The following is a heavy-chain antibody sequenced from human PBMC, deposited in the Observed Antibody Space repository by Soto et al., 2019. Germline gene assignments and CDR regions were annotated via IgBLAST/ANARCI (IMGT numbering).Heavy chain of an antibody. Sequence: QVQLVQSGAELKRPGASVRLSCKASGYIFTSFALHWVRQAPGQRPEWMGWIDAGNGDTKSSLKFQGRVYFTRDTLATTAYMDLSHLPSEDTAMYYCARRGRVAYCTADCLHALDVWGQGTMVTVSA. CDR1: GYIFTSFA. CDR3: ARRGRVAYCTADCLHALDV. CDR2: IDAGNGDT. D-gene: IGHD2-8*02. V-gene: IGHV1-3*01. J-gene: IGHJ3*01.